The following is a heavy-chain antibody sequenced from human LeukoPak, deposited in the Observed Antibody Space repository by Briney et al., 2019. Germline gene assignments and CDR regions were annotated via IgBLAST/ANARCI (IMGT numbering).Heavy chain of an antibody. Sequence: SETLSLTCTVSGGSISSYYWSWIRQPPGKGLEWIGYIYYSGSINYNPSLKSRVTISVDTSKNQFSLKLSSVTAADTAVYYCARSDGYGLVGIWGQGTMVTVSS. CDR2: IYYSGSI. J-gene: IGHJ3*02. CDR1: GGSISSYY. V-gene: IGHV4-59*01. CDR3: ARSDGYGLVGI. D-gene: IGHD3-10*01.